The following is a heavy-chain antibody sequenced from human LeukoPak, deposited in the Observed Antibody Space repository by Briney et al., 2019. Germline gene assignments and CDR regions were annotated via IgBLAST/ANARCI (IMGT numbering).Heavy chain of an antibody. CDR3: ARGLRFFIHGFDP. J-gene: IGHJ5*02. D-gene: IGHD3-3*01. Sequence: ASVKVSCKASGYTFTSYGISWVRQAPGQGLEWMGRISAYNGNTNYAQKLQGTVTMTTDTSTSTAYMELRSLRADDTAVYYCARGLRFFIHGFDPWGQGTLVTVSS. CDR2: ISAYNGNT. V-gene: IGHV1-18*01. CDR1: GYTFTSYG.